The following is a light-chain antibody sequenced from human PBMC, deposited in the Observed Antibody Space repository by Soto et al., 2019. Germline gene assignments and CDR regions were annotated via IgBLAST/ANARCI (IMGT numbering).Light chain of an antibody. CDR2: DVS. J-gene: IGLJ2*01. CDR3: CSYAGSYTLV. V-gene: IGLV2-11*01. CDR1: SSDFGGYNY. Sequence: QSVLTQPRSVSGSPGHSVTISCTGTSSDFGGYNYVSWYQQHPGKAPKLMIYDVSKRPSGVPDRFSGSKSGNTASLTISGLQSEDEADYYCCSYAGSYTLVFGGGTKVTVL.